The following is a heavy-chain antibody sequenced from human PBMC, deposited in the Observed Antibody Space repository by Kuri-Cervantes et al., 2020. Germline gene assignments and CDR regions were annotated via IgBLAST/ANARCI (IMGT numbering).Heavy chain of an antibody. CDR3: ARHRLTTVYDAFDI. CDR2: IFRSGST. D-gene: IGHD4-11*01. V-gene: IGHV4-38-2*01. CDR1: GYSISNGYY. J-gene: IGHJ3*02. Sequence: GSLRLSCDVSGYSISNGYYWAWIRQSPGKGLEWIGNIFRSGSTYYSPSLKSRVTISVDTSENRFSLRLSSVTAADTAVYYCARHRLTTVYDAFDIWGQGTMVTVSS.